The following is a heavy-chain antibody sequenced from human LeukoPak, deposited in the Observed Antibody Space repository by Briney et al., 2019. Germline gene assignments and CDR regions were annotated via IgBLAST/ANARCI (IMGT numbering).Heavy chain of an antibody. Sequence: GGSLRLSCAASGFTFSSYSMNWVRQAPGKGLEWVSYISSASGSIYCADSVKGRFAISRDNAKKSLYLQMNSLRAEDTAVYYCATTGGSWYDGSLDYWGQGTLVTVSS. CDR1: GFTFSSYS. CDR2: ISSASGSI. D-gene: IGHD6-13*01. CDR3: ATTGGSWYDGSLDY. V-gene: IGHV3-48*04. J-gene: IGHJ4*02.